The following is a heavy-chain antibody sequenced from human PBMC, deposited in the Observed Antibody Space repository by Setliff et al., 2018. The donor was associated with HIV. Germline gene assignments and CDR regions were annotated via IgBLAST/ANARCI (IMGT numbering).Heavy chain of an antibody. Sequence: SETLSLTCTVSGGPITTSSYYWGWIRQPPGKGLEWIGSIYYSGSTYYNPSLKSRVTISVDTSKNQFSLKLSSLTAADTVVYYCARHAWLAPFDSWGQGTLVTVSS. CDR3: ARHAWLAPFDS. V-gene: IGHV4-39*01. CDR1: GGPITTSSYY. D-gene: IGHD6-19*01. CDR2: IYYSGST. J-gene: IGHJ4*02.